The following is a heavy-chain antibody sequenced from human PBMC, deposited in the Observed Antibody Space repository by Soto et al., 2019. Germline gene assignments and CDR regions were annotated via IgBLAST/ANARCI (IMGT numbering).Heavy chain of an antibody. D-gene: IGHD4-17*01. V-gene: IGHV3-33*01. CDR3: ARDPGDYGDYFDY. CDR1: GFTFSSYG. J-gene: IGHJ4*02. CDR2: IWYDGSNK. Sequence: QVQLVESGGGVVQPGRSLRLSCAASGFTFSSYGMHWVRQAPGKGLEWVAVIWYDGSNKYYVDSVKGRFTISRDNSKNTLYLQMNSLRAEDTAVYYCARDPGDYGDYFDYWGQGTLVTVSS.